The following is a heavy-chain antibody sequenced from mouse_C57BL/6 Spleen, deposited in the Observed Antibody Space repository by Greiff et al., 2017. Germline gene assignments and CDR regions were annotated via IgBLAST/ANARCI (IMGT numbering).Heavy chain of an antibody. D-gene: IGHD2-3*01. J-gene: IGHJ3*01. CDR2: IDPSDSYT. V-gene: IGHV1-69*01. Sequence: QVQLQQPGAELVMPGASVKLSCKASGYTFTSYWMHWVKQRPGQGLEWIGEIDPSDSYTNYNQKFKGKSTLTVDKSSSTAYMQLSSLTSEDSAVYYCATYDGYYVGFGYWGQGTLVTVSA. CDR1: GYTFTSYW. CDR3: ATYDGYYVGFGY.